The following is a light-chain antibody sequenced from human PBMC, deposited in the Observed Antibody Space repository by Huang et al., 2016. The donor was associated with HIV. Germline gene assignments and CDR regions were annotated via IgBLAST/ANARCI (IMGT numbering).Light chain of an antibody. V-gene: IGKV3-15*01. J-gene: IGKJ4*01. CDR3: QQYDNWPPVPLT. CDR2: DAS. CDR1: RNVDDN. Sequence: EIGMTQSPATLSVSPGERATLSCRASRNVDDNLAWYQQKPGQAPRLLSYDASTRATGIPARCSGRGSGREFTLTISSLQSEEIAVYYCQQYDNWPPVPLTFGGGTKVEIK.